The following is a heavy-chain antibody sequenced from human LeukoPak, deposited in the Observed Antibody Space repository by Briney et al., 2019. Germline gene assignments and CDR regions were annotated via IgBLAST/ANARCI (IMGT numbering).Heavy chain of an antibody. D-gene: IGHD2-2*03. CDR1: GGSSSGYY. V-gene: IGHV4-34*01. J-gene: IGHJ4*02. CDR3: ARGLDIVVVPAAAYFDY. Sequence: SETLSLTCAVYGGSSSGYYWSWIRQPPGKGLEWIGEINHSGSTNYNPSPKSRVTISVDTSKNQFSLKLSSVTAADTAVYYCARGLDIVVVPAAAYFDYWGQGTLVTVSS. CDR2: INHSGST.